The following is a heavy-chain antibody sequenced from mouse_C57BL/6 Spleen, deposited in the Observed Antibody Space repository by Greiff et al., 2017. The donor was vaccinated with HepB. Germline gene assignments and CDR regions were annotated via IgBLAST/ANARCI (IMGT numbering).Heavy chain of an antibody. CDR1: GYTFTGYW. V-gene: IGHV1-9*01. Sequence: QVQLQQSGAELMKPGASVKLSCKATGYTFTGYWIEWVKQRPGHGLEWIGEILPGSGSTNYNEKFKGKATFTADTSSNTAYMQLSSLTTEDSAIYYCARSIITTVVATRSYWYFDVWGTGTTVTVSS. CDR3: ARSIITTVVATRSYWYFDV. CDR2: ILPGSGST. D-gene: IGHD1-1*01. J-gene: IGHJ1*03.